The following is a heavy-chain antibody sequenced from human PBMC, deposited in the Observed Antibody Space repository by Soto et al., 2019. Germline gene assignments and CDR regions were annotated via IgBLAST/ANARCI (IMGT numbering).Heavy chain of an antibody. Sequence: ASVKVSCKASGYTFTSYGISWVRQAPGQGLEWMGWINPNSGGTNYAQKFQGWVTMTRDTSISTAYMELSRLRSDDTAVYYCARESITMVRGVINSNWFDPWGQGTLVTVSS. V-gene: IGHV1-2*04. CDR2: INPNSGGT. CDR3: ARESITMVRGVINSNWFDP. J-gene: IGHJ5*02. D-gene: IGHD3-10*01. CDR1: GYTFTSYG.